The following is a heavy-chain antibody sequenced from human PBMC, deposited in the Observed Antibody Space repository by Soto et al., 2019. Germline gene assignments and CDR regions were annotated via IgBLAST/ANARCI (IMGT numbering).Heavy chain of an antibody. CDR3: ARWVEVSLDYFDS. J-gene: IGHJ4*02. D-gene: IGHD2-15*01. V-gene: IGHV4-31*03. CDR2: IFHSGRT. Sequence: SDTLSLTCTVSGGSMSNRVYFWSWVRQNPGQGLEWIGHIFHSGRTYYNPSLKSRVSISVDTSKNQFSLNLNSVTAADTAVYYCARWVEVSLDYFDSWGQG. CDR1: GGSMSNRVYF.